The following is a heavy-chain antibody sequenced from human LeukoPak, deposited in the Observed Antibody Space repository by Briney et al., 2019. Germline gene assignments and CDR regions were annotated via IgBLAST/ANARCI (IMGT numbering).Heavy chain of an antibody. Sequence: GGSLRLSCAASGFTFSSYGMHWVRQAPGKGLEWVTVIWYDRSNKYYADSVKGRFTLSRDNSKNTLYLQMNSLRAEDTAVYYCARDNTVTTRYYYYGMDVWGQGTTVTVSS. D-gene: IGHD4-17*01. CDR2: IWYDRSNK. V-gene: IGHV3-33*01. J-gene: IGHJ6*02. CDR3: ARDNTVTTRYYYYGMDV. CDR1: GFTFSSYG.